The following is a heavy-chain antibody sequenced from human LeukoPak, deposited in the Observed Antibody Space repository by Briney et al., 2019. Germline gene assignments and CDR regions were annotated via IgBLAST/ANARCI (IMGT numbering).Heavy chain of an antibody. J-gene: IGHJ4*02. CDR2: IYHSGST. D-gene: IGHD2-15*01. Sequence: SGTLSLTCAVSGGSFSSSNWWSWVRQPPGEGLGWIGEIYHSGSTNYDPSLKSRVTISGDKSKNQFSLRLTSVTAADTAFYYCARLWSTSCRGGSCPHQPNSWGQGTLVTVSS. CDR1: GGSFSSSNW. V-gene: IGHV4-4*02. CDR3: ARLWSTSCRGGSCPHQPNS.